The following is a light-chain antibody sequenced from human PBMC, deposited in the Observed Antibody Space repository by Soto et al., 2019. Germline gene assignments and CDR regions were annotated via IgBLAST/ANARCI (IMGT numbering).Light chain of an antibody. Sequence: EIVLTQSPGTLSLSPGERATLSCRASQSVSSIYLTWYQQKPGQAPRLLIYGASSRATGIPDRFSGSGSGTDFTLTISRLDPEDFAVYYCQEYGSSPFTFGPGTKVDI. V-gene: IGKV3-20*01. CDR3: QEYGSSPFT. CDR1: QSVSSIY. CDR2: GAS. J-gene: IGKJ3*01.